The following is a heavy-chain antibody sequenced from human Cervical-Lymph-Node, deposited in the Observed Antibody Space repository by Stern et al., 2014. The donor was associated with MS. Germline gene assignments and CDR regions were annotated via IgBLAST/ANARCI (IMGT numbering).Heavy chain of an antibody. J-gene: IGHJ5*01. CDR2: ISTISTI. Sequence: VQLVESGGGLVQPGGSLRLSCAASGFPLSIYSMNWVRQAPGKGLEWVSYISTISTIYYADSVKGRFTISRDNAKKSLYLQMNSLRAEDTAVYFCARDDWVERLDSWGQGTLVTVSS. CDR1: GFPLSIYS. V-gene: IGHV3-48*01. CDR3: ARDDWVERLDS. D-gene: IGHD1-1*01.